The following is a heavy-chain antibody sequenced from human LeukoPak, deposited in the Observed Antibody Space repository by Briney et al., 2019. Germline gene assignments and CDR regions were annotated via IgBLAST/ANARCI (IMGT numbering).Heavy chain of an antibody. V-gene: IGHV3-53*01. CDR3: ARGSLLRYFDWPD. CDR2: IYGASST. D-gene: IGHD3-9*01. CDR1: GFSVSSNN. Sequence: GGPLRLSCAASGFSVSSNNMSWVRQAPGKGLEWVSVIYGASSTYYADSVNGRFTISRDDSKNTLYLQMNTLRAEDTAVYYCARGSLLRYFDWPDWGQGTLVTVSS. J-gene: IGHJ4*02.